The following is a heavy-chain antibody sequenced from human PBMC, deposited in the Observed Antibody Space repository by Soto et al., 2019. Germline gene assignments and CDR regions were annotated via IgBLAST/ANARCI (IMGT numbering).Heavy chain of an antibody. CDR3: AGMPYTSGLRFDP. CDR2: IYQSGVT. Sequence: SETLSLTCNMSGDSYSISTYSWSWTRQPPGKALQWIGFIYQSGVTSYNPSLASRVSISLDRSNNQCSLKLKSVTAADPAVYFCAGMPYTSGLRFDPWGPGTLVTVSS. V-gene: IGHV4-30-2*01. D-gene: IGHD6-19*01. J-gene: IGHJ5*02. CDR1: GDSYSISTYS.